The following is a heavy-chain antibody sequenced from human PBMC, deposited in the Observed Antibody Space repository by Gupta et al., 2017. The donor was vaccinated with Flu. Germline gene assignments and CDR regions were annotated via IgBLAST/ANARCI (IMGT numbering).Heavy chain of an antibody. D-gene: IGHD2-21*02. V-gene: IGHV3-49*04. CDR3: TRFPAYCGGDCYYRFFDY. Sequence: EVQLVESGGGLVQPGRSLRLSCTASGFTFGDYAMSWVRQAPGKGLEWVGFIRSKAYGGTTEYAASVKGRVTISRDDSKSIAYLQMNSLKTEETAVYYCTRFPAYCGGDCYYRFFDYWGQGTLVTVSS. CDR1: GFTFGDYA. CDR2: IRSKAYGGTT. J-gene: IGHJ4*02.